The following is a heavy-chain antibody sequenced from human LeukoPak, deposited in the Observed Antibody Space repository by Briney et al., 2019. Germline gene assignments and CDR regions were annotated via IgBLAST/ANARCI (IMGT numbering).Heavy chain of an antibody. Sequence: SETLSLTCTVSGGSISSSSYYWGWIRQPPGKGLEWIGSIYYSGSTYYNPSLKSRVTISVDTSKNQFSLKLSSVTAADTAVYYCARRGPLVGATYYFDYWGQGTLVTASS. D-gene: IGHD1-26*01. J-gene: IGHJ4*02. CDR3: ARRGPLVGATYYFDY. CDR1: GGSISSSSYY. V-gene: IGHV4-39*01. CDR2: IYYSGST.